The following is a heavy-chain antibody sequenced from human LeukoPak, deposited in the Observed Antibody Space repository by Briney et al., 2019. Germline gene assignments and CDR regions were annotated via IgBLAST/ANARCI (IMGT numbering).Heavy chain of an antibody. CDR2: IYTSGST. CDR3: ARGRFLYYYDSSGYYYFDY. CDR1: GGSISSSSYY. D-gene: IGHD3-22*01. V-gene: IGHV4-61*02. J-gene: IGHJ4*02. Sequence: SETLSLTCTVSGGSISSSSYYWSWIRQPAGKGLEWIGRIYTSGSTNYNPSLKSRVTMSVDTSKNQFSLKLSSVTAADTAVYYCARGRFLYYYDSSGYYYFDYWGQGTLVTVSS.